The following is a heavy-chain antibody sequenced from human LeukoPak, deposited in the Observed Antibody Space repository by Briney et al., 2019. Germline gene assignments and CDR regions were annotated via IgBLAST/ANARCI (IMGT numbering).Heavy chain of an antibody. CDR3: ARAGGAAAGPLGY. D-gene: IGHD6-13*01. J-gene: IGHJ4*02. CDR1: GGTFSSYA. CDR2: IIPILGIA. Sequence: AASVKVSCKASGGTFSSYAISWVRQAPGQGLEWMGRIIPILGIANYAQKFQGRVTITADKSTSTAYMELSSLRSEDTAVYYCARAGGAAAGPLGYWGQGTLVTVSS. V-gene: IGHV1-69*04.